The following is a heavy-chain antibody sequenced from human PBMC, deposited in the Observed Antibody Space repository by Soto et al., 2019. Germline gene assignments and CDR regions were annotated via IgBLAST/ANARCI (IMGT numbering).Heavy chain of an antibody. V-gene: IGHV1-69*13. CDR2: VIPIFGTS. Sequence: SVKVSCKASGGTFSTYAISWVRQAPGQGLEWMGGVIPIFGTSTYAQNFQGRVTITADESTSTAYMELSRLRSEDTAVYYCARDEGSFDYWGQGTLVTVSS. J-gene: IGHJ4*02. CDR1: GGTFSTYA. CDR3: ARDEGSFDY.